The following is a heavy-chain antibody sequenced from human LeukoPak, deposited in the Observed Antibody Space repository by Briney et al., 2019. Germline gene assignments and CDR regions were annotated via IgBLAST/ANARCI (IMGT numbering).Heavy chain of an antibody. Sequence: SETLSLTCTVSGGSISSSSHYWGWIRQPPGKGLEWIGSIHYSGITYYNPYNPSLKCRVTISVDTSKNQFSLKLSSVTAADTAVYYCARHLDYYGSGSYLGFWGQGTLVTVSS. CDR3: ARHLDYYGSGSYLGF. V-gene: IGHV4-39*01. D-gene: IGHD3-10*01. CDR1: GGSISSSSHY. J-gene: IGHJ4*02. CDR2: IHYSGIT.